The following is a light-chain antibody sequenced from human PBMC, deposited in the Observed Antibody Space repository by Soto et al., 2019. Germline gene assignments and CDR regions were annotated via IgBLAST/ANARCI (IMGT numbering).Light chain of an antibody. CDR1: SSNIGTNY. J-gene: IGLJ1*01. Sequence: QSALTQPLSASGTPGQRVTISCSGSSSNIGTNYVYWYQQLPGTAPKLLIYRNNQRPSGVPDRFSGSKSGTSASLAISGLRSEDEADYYCAAWDDRLRGLYVFGIGTKVTVL. CDR2: RNN. V-gene: IGLV1-47*01. CDR3: AAWDDRLRGLYV.